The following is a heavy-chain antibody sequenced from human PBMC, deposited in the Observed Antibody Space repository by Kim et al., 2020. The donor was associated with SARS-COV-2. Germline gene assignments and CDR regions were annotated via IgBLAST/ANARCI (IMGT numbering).Heavy chain of an antibody. D-gene: IGHD2-2*02. CDR1: GGSISSYY. Sequence: SETLSLTCTVSGGSISSYYWSWIRQPPGKGLEWIGYIYYSGSTNYNPSLKSRVTISVDTSKNQFSLKLSSVTAADTAVYYCARKAYTDYYYYGMDVWGQGTTVTVSS. CDR3: ARKAYTDYYYYGMDV. CDR2: IYYSGST. J-gene: IGHJ6*02. V-gene: IGHV4-59*01.